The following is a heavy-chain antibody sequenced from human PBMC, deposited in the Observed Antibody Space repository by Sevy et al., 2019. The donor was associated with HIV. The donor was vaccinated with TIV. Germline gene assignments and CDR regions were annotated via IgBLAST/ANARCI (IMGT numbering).Heavy chain of an antibody. CDR2: IGYDGSNK. CDR1: GFTPSTYG. CDR3: ARDPRMYGDYLLAYFDY. J-gene: IGHJ4*02. D-gene: IGHD2-8*01. V-gene: IGHV3-33*01. Sequence: GGSLRLSCAASGFTPSTYGMHWVRQAPGKGLEWVAVIGYDGSNKYYADSVRGRFTISRDNSKNTQFLQMDSLRGEDTAVYYCARDPRMYGDYLLAYFDYWGQGTLVTVS.